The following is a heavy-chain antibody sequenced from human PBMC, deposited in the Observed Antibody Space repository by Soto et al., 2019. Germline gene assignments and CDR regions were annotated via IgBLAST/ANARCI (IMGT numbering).Heavy chain of an antibody. CDR2: IRSKAYGGTT. V-gene: IGHV3-49*03. CDR1: GFTFGDYA. Sequence: GGSLRLSCTASGFTFGDYAMSWFRQAPGKGLEWVGFIRSKAYGGTTEYAASVKGRFTISRDDSKSIAYLQMNSLKTEDTAVYYCTRDSEVVRYYYYGMDVWGQGTTVTV. D-gene: IGHD3-10*01. CDR3: TRDSEVVRYYYYGMDV. J-gene: IGHJ6*02.